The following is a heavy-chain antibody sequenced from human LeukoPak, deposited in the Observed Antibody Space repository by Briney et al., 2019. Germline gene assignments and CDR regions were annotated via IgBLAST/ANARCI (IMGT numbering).Heavy chain of an antibody. V-gene: IGHV1-2*02. Sequence: ASVKVSCKASGYTFIGYYMHWVRQAPGQGLEWMGWITPNTAGTNYAQKFQGRVTMTRDTSISTAYMELSRLTSDDTAVYYCATPLSGTWATQPGYYFDYWGQGTLVTVSS. CDR1: GYTFIGYY. D-gene: IGHD1-20*01. CDR3: ATPLSGTWATQPGYYFDY. CDR2: ITPNTAGT. J-gene: IGHJ4*02.